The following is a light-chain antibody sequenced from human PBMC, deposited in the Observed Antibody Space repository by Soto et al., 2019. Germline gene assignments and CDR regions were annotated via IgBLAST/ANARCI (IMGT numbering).Light chain of an antibody. J-gene: IGKJ2*01. CDR2: GAS. V-gene: IGKV3-20*01. CDR1: QSVNRRY. Sequence: EIVLTQSPGALSLSPGERATLSCRASQSVNRRYLAWYQQKPGQAPRLLIYGASNRATGIPDRFSGTGSGTDFALIINRLEPEDFAVYYCQQYGSSPYTFGLRTKLEIK. CDR3: QQYGSSPYT.